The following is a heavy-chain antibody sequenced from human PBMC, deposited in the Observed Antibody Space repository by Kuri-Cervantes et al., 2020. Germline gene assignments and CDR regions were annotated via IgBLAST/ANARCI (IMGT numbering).Heavy chain of an antibody. CDR3: ARAYSSGWINAFDI. CDR1: GYTFTSYD. D-gene: IGHD6-19*01. V-gene: IGHV1-8*02. Sequence: ASVKVSCKASGYTFTSYDIIWVRQATGQGLEWMGWMNPNSGKTAYAQKFQGRVTMTSNTSISTAYMELSSLRSEDTAVYYCARAYSSGWINAFDIWGQGTMVTVSS. J-gene: IGHJ3*02. CDR2: MNPNSGKT.